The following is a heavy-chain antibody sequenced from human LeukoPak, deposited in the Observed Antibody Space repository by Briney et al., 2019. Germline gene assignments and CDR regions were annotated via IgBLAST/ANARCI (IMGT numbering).Heavy chain of an antibody. J-gene: IGHJ4*02. V-gene: IGHV5-10-1*01. CDR2: VDPTDSYT. Sequence: GESLRIPCKGSGYSFTNYCITWVRQMPGKGLEWMGRVDPTDSYTNYSPSFQGHVTISTDKSISTAFLHWSSLEASDTAFYYCARLIVGGQDYFAYWGQGTLVTVSS. CDR3: ARLIVGGQDYFAY. CDR1: GYSFTNYC. D-gene: IGHD2-15*01.